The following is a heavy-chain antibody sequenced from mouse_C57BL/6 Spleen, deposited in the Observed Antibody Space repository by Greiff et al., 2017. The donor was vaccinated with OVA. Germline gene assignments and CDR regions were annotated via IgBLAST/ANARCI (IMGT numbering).Heavy chain of an antibody. D-gene: IGHD1-1*01. Sequence: EVMLVESGGGLVKPGGSLKLSCAASGFTFSSYAMSWVRQTPEKRLEWVATISDGGSYTYYPDNVKGRFTISRDNAKNNLYLQMSHLKSEDTAMYYCARAPYYYGSSWYFDVWGTGTTVTVSS. CDR2: ISDGGSYT. J-gene: IGHJ1*03. CDR1: GFTFSSYA. CDR3: ARAPYYYGSSWYFDV. V-gene: IGHV5-4*03.